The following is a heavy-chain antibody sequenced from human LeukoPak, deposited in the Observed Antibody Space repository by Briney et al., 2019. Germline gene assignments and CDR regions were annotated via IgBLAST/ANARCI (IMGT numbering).Heavy chain of an antibody. Sequence: PGGSLRLSCVASGFTFGSYAMSWVRQAPGKGLEWVSVVSGGGHNTYYADSVKGRFTMSRDNSKRTVYLQMNSLRAEDTAVYYCAKDRSSWYYPFDSWGQGTLVTVSS. J-gene: IGHJ4*02. CDR3: AKDRSSWYYPFDS. CDR1: GFTFGSYA. D-gene: IGHD3-3*01. CDR2: VSGGGHNT. V-gene: IGHV3-23*01.